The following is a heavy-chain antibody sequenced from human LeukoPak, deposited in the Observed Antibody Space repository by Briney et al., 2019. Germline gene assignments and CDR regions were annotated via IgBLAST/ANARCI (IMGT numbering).Heavy chain of an antibody. CDR3: AKRGHYSLDWYHYFDY. CDR2: IASNGGSE. D-gene: IGHD3-9*01. J-gene: IGHJ4*02. CDR1: GFTFTTYG. V-gene: IGHV3-30*18. Sequence: GGSLRPSCAASGFTFTTYGLHWVRQAPGEGLEWVAAIASNGGSEYYGDSVRGRFTISRDNSKNTLFLQMNSLRPDDTAVYYCAKRGHYSLDWYHYFDYWGQGTLVTVSS.